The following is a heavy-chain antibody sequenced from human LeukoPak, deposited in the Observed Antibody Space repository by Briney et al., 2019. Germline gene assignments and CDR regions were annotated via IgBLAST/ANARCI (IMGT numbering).Heavy chain of an antibody. Sequence: PGRSLRLSCAASGFTFSSYGMHWVRQAPGKGLEWVAVIWYDGSNKYYADSVKGRFTIPRDNSKNTLYLQMNSLRAEDTAVYYCAKEYSSGPSDYWGQGTLVTVSS. CDR1: GFTFSSYG. CDR3: AKEYSSGPSDY. D-gene: IGHD6-19*01. J-gene: IGHJ4*02. V-gene: IGHV3-33*06. CDR2: IWYDGSNK.